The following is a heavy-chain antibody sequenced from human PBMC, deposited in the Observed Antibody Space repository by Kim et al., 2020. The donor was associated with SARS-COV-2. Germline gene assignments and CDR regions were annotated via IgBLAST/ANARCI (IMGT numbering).Heavy chain of an antibody. V-gene: IGHV5-51*01. CDR3: ARLSDSGHYVAVY. CDR2: INPSNPET. J-gene: IGHJ4*02. D-gene: IGHD3-22*01. Sequence: PGKGLEWMGIINPSNPETRVTPSFQGQVTISADRSISTTYLQWSSLKASDTAMYYCARLSDSGHYVAVYWGQGTLVTVSS.